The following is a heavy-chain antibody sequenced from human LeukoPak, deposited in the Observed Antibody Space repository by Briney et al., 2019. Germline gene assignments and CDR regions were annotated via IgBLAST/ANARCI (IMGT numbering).Heavy chain of an antibody. CDR1: GGTFSNYA. V-gene: IGHV1-69*13. Sequence: ASVKVSCKASGGTFSNYAISWVRQAPGQGLEWMGGIIPIFGTANYEQKFQGRVTITADESTSTAYMELSSLRSEDTAVYYCVRVRSYYCGMDVWGQGTTVT. J-gene: IGHJ6*02. CDR3: VRVRSYYCGMDV. CDR2: IIPIFGTA.